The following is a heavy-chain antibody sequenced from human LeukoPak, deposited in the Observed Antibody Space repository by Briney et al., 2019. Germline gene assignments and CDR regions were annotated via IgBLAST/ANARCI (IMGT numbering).Heavy chain of an antibody. CDR3: ARESWSGYSLFDP. D-gene: IGHD5-18*01. CDR2: ISSSSSYI. Sequence: GGSLRLSCAASGFTFSSYSMNWVRQAPGKGLEWVASISSSSSYIYYAHSLKGRFTISIDNAKNSLYLQMNSLRAEDTAVYYCARESWSGYSLFDPWGQGTLVTVSS. J-gene: IGHJ5*02. CDR1: GFTFSSYS. V-gene: IGHV3-21*01.